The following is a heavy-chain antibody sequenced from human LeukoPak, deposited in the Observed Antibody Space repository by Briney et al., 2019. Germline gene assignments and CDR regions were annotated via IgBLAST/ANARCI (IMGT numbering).Heavy chain of an antibody. CDR1: GFTFSSYW. V-gene: IGHV3-7*01. J-gene: IGHJ5*02. Sequence: PGGSLRLSCAASGFTFSSYWMSWVRQAPGKGLEWVANIKQDGSEKYYVDSVKGRFTISRDNAKNSLYLQMNSLRAEDTAVYYCARDLRQWLPPDWFGPWGQGTLVTVSS. CDR3: ARDLRQWLPPDWFGP. D-gene: IGHD6-19*01. CDR2: IKQDGSEK.